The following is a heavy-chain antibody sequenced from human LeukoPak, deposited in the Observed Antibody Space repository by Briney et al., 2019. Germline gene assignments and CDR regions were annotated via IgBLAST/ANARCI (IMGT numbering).Heavy chain of an antibody. CDR3: ARSDWFDP. V-gene: IGHV3-74*01. Sequence: GGSPRLSCAASGFTFGGYWMHWVRQAPGKGLVWVSRIKSDGSSTSYADSVKGRFTISRDNAKNTLYLQMNSLRAEDTAVYYCARSDWFDPWGQGTLVTVSS. CDR1: GFTFGGYW. CDR2: IKSDGSST. J-gene: IGHJ5*02.